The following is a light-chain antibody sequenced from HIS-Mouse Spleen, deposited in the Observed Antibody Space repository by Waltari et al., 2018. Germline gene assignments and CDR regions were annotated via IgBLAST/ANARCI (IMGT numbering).Light chain of an antibody. J-gene: IGLJ1*01. CDR1: SSDVGGYNY. Sequence: QSALTQPRPVSGSPGPSVTISCTGTSSDVGGYNYVSWYQQHPGKAPKLMIYDVSKRPSGVPDRFSGSKSGNTASLTISGLQAEDEADYYCCSYAGSYTHVFGTGTKVTVL. CDR2: DVS. V-gene: IGLV2-11*01. CDR3: CSYAGSYTHV.